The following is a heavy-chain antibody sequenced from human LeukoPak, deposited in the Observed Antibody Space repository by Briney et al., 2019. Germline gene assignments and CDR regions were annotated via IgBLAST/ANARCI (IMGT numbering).Heavy chain of an antibody. CDR1: GFTFSSYA. D-gene: IGHD3-22*01. CDR3: ARDLGGSSGYPRGYFDY. CDR2: ISYDGSNK. V-gene: IGHV3-30*04. J-gene: IGHJ4*02. Sequence: GRSLRLSCAASGFTFSSYAMHWVRQAPGKGLAWVAVISYDGSNKYYADSVKGRFTISRDNSKNTLYLQMNSLRAEDTAVYYCARDLGGSSGYPRGYFDYWGQGTLVTVSS.